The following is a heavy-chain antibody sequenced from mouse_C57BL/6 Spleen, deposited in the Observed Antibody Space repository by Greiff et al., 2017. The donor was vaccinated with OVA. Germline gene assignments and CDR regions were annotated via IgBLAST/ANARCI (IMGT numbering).Heavy chain of an antibody. Sequence: EVQVVESGGGLVKPGGSLKLSCAASGFTFSSYTMSWVRQTPEKRLEWVATISGGGGNTYYPDSVKGRFTISRDNAKNTLYLQMSSLRSEDTALYYCAREGYGFDYWGQGTTLTVSS. V-gene: IGHV5-9*01. CDR2: ISGGGGNT. CDR1: GFTFSSYT. D-gene: IGHD2-2*01. J-gene: IGHJ2*01. CDR3: AREGYGFDY.